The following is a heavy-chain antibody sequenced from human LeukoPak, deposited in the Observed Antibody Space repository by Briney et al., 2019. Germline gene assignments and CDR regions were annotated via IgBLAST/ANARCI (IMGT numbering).Heavy chain of an antibody. CDR1: GFTFSTYA. D-gene: IGHD4-17*01. J-gene: IGHJ4*02. CDR2: ISYDGSNK. V-gene: IGHV3-30-3*01. Sequence: GRSLRLSCAASGFTFSTYAMHWVRQGPGKGLEWVAVISYDGSNKFYADSVKGRFTISRDNSKNTLYLQMSSLSAEDTAFYYCVGGRLRQFYYFDYWGQGTLVIVSS. CDR3: VGGRLRQFYYFDY.